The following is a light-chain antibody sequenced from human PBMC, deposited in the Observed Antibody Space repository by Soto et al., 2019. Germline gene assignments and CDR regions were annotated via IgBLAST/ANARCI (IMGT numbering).Light chain of an antibody. Sequence: ATLSCRASQSVSSNLAWYQQKPVQAPRLLIYGASARATGIPARFSGSGSGTEFTLTISSLQSEDFAVYYCQQYNNWPFTFGPGTKV. J-gene: IGKJ3*01. CDR2: GAS. CDR3: QQYNNWPFT. CDR1: QSVSSN. V-gene: IGKV3-15*01.